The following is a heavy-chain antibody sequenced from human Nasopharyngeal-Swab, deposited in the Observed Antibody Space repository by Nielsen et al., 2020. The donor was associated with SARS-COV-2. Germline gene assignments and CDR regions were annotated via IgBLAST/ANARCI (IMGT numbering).Heavy chain of an antibody. Sequence: GGSLRLSCEASGLTFRSYAMTWVRQAPGKGLEWVSWIGGSGDETHYADSVKGRFSISRDSSKNTLYLQMDSLRGEDTAVYYCARDVGGRDNYWGQGALVTVSS. J-gene: IGHJ4*02. D-gene: IGHD2-15*01. CDR2: IGGSGDET. CDR3: ARDVGGRDNY. V-gene: IGHV3-23*01. CDR1: GLTFRSYA.